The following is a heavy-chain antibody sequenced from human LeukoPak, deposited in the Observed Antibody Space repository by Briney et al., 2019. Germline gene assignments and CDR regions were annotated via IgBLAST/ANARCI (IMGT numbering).Heavy chain of an antibody. CDR1: GGSFSGYY. CDR3: ARVGFVVVPAARGYYFDY. CDR2: INHSGST. Sequence: LETLSLTCAVYGGSFSGYYWSWIRQPPGKGLEWIGEINHSGSTNYNPSLKSRVTIPVDTSKNQFSLKLSSVTAADTAVYYCARVGFVVVPAARGYYFDYWGQGTVDTVSS. V-gene: IGHV4-34*01. J-gene: IGHJ4*02. D-gene: IGHD2-2*01.